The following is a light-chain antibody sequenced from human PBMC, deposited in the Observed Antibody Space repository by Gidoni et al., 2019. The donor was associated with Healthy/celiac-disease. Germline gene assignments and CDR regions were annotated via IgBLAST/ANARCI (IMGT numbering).Light chain of an antibody. V-gene: IGKV1-39*01. CDR3: QQSYSTPYT. Sequence: DIQLPLSPSSLSASVGDRVTITCRASQSISSSLNSYQQKQGTDPKLLIYAASSLQRGVPSRFSGSGSATDFTLIISSRQPEDFATYYCQQSYSTPYTFGQGTKLEIK. J-gene: IGKJ2*01. CDR2: AAS. CDR1: QSISSS.